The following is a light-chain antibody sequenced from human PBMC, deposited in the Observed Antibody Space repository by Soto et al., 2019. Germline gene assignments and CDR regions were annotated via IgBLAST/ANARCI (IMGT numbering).Light chain of an antibody. CDR1: QSVSSY. J-gene: IGKJ1*01. CDR3: QQRSNWWT. V-gene: IGKV3-11*01. CDR2: DAS. Sequence: EIVLTQSPATLSLSPGERATLSCRASQSVSSYLAWYQQKPGQAPRLLMYDASNRATGIPARFSGSGSGTDFTLTISSLEPEYYAVYYCQQRSNWWTFGQGTKVEIK.